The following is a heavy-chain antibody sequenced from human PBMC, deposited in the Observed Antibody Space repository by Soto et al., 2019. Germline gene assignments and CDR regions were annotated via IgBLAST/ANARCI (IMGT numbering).Heavy chain of an antibody. Sequence: QLVESGGGVVQPGRSLRLSCAASGFTFSLYGMHWVRQAPGKGLEWVAVTSYDGSNKYYADSVKGRFTISRDNSKYTLYLQMNSLRAEDTAVYYCAKDSGYSGYDVYDYYYGMDVWGQGTTVTVSS. J-gene: IGHJ6*02. D-gene: IGHD5-12*01. V-gene: IGHV3-30*18. CDR3: AKDSGYSGYDVYDYYYGMDV. CDR2: TSYDGSNK. CDR1: GFTFSLYG.